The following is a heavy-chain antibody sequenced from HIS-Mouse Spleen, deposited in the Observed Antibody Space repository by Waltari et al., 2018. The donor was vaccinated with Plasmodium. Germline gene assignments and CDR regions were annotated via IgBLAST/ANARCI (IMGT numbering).Heavy chain of an antibody. CDR2: INHSGST. Sequence: QVQLQQWGAGLLKPSETLSLTCAVYGGSFIVYSWSWIRQPPGKVLEWLGEINHSGSTNYNPSLKSRVTISVDTSKNQFSLKLSSVTAADTAVYYCARGPGYSSGWYYFDYWGQGTLVTVSS. J-gene: IGHJ4*02. D-gene: IGHD6-19*01. V-gene: IGHV4-34*01. CDR3: ARGPGYSSGWYYFDY. CDR1: GGSFIVYS.